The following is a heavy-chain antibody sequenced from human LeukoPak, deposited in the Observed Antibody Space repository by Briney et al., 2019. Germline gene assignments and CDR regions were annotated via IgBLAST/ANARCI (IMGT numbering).Heavy chain of an antibody. D-gene: IGHD3/OR15-3a*01. J-gene: IGHJ4*02. CDR3: ARRDYDFWSGYHDY. V-gene: IGHV4-39*01. Sequence: PSETLSLTCTVSGGSISSSSYYWGWIRQPPGKGLEWIGSIYYSGSTYYNPSLKSRVTISVDTSKIQFSLKLSSVTAADTAVYYCARRDYDFWSGYHDYWGQGTLATVSS. CDR1: GGSISSSSYY. CDR2: IYYSGST.